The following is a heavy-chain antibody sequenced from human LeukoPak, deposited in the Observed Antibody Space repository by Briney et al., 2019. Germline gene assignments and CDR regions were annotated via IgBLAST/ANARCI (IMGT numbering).Heavy chain of an antibody. CDR2: MNADGSTI. J-gene: IGHJ4*02. Sequence: GGSLRLSCAASGFTFSDSWMHWVRQPPGKGLVWVSYMNADGSTIAHADSVRGRFTMSRDNAQNILHLQMNSLRDEDTGVYSCVRGTINWYGVDFWGRGTLVTVSS. V-gene: IGHV3-74*01. D-gene: IGHD1-1*01. CDR3: VRGTINWYGVDF. CDR1: GFTFSDSW.